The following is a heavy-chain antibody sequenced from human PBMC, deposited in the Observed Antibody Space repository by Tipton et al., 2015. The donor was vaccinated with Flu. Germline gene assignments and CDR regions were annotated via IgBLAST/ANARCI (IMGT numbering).Heavy chain of an antibody. CDR1: GGSLSSYY. CDR3: ARGSGSGTFMIFDL. Sequence: PGLVKPSETLSLTCSVSGGSLSSYYWSWIRLPAGQGLEWIGRIYTNGGLKYNPSLKSRLTMSVDASQKQVSLKLTSVTAADTAIYYCARGSGSGTFMIFDLWGQGTPVTVSS. D-gene: IGHD3-10*01. J-gene: IGHJ4*02. CDR2: IYTNGGL. V-gene: IGHV4-4*07.